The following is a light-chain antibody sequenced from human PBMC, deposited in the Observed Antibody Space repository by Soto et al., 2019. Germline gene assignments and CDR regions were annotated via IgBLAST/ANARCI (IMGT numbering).Light chain of an antibody. V-gene: IGKV1-39*01. CDR3: QQSDTTPLFT. CDR2: AAS. J-gene: IGKJ3*01. Sequence: DIQMTQSPSSLSASVGDTVTITCRASQPITRHLNWYQQKPGKAPKLLIYAASTLRSGVPSRFSGSGSGTDFTLTISSLQPADFAIYYCQQSDTTPLFTFGPGTKVDIK. CDR1: QPITRH.